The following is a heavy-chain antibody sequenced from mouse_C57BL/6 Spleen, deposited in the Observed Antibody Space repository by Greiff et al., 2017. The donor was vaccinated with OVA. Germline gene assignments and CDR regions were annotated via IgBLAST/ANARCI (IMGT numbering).Heavy chain of an antibody. CDR1: GYAFSSYW. Sequence: QVQLQQSGAELVKPGASVKISCKASGYAFSSYWMNWVKQRPGKGLEWIGQIYPGDGDTNYNGKFKGKATLTADKSSSTAYMQLSSLTSEDSAVYFCARLGDYYGSSLYYFDYWGQGTTLTVSS. J-gene: IGHJ2*01. D-gene: IGHD1-1*01. V-gene: IGHV1-80*01. CDR3: ARLGDYYGSSLYYFDY. CDR2: IYPGDGDT.